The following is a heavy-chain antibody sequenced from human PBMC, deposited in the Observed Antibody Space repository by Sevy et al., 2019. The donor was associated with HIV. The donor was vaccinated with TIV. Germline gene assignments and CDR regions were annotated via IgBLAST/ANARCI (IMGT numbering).Heavy chain of an antibody. CDR1: GGSISSSNYY. CDR3: ARQMHYYDSAGYYHWDY. V-gene: IGHV4-39*01. CDR2: IYYTGST. D-gene: IGHD3-22*01. J-gene: IGHJ4*02. Sequence: SETLSLTCTFSGGSISSSNYYWGWIRQPPGKGLEWIANIYYTGSTYYNPSLKSRVTIFADTSKIQFSLKLSSVTAADTAVYYCARQMHYYDSAGYYHWDYWGQGTLVTVSS.